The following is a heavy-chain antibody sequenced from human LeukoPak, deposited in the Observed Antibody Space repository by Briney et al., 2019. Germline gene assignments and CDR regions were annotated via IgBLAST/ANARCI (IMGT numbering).Heavy chain of an antibody. CDR3: VREGYYDSSGYLGVFDY. CDR1: GFTFSSYE. CDR2: ISDSGSTK. V-gene: IGHV3-48*03. J-gene: IGHJ4*02. D-gene: IGHD3-22*01. Sequence: GGSLRLSCAASGFTFSSYEMNWVRQAPGKGLEWVSYISDSGSTKYYADSVKGRFTISRDNAKNSVYLQMKSLRAEDTAVYYCVREGYYDSSGYLGVFDYWGQGTLVTVSS.